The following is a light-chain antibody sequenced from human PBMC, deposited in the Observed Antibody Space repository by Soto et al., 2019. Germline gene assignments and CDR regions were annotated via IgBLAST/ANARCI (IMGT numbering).Light chain of an antibody. V-gene: IGKV1-27*01. J-gene: IGKJ1*01. Sequence: DIPMTQSPSSLSASVGDRVTVTCRASQGISNYLAWYQQKPGKVPKLLIYAASTLQSGVPSRFSGSGSGTDLTLTISSLQPEDVATYYCQKYNGAPRAFGQGTKVEIK. CDR1: QGISNY. CDR3: QKYNGAPRA. CDR2: AAS.